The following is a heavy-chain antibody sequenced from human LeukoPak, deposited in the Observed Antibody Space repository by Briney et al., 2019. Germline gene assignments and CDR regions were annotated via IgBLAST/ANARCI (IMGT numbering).Heavy chain of an antibody. CDR1: GFTFSSYG. CDR3: AIYSGYDSHEAFDY. J-gene: IGHJ4*02. D-gene: IGHD5-12*01. Sequence: TGGSLRLSXAASGFTFSSYGMHWVRQAPGKGLEWLAFIRYDGSNKYYADSVKGRFTISRDNSKNTLYLQMNSLRAEDTAVYYCAIYSGYDSHEAFDYWGQGTLVTVSS. CDR2: IRYDGSNK. V-gene: IGHV3-30*02.